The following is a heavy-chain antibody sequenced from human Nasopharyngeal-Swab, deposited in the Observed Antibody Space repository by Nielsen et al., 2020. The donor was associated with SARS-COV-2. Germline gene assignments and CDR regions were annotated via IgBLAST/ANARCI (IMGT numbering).Heavy chain of an antibody. Sequence: WICQPPGKGLEWIGEINHSGNTNYNPSLKSRVTISVDTSKNQFSLKLSSVTAADTAVYYCARGRRVVRGVIITNYYYYYYMDVWGKGTTVTVSS. D-gene: IGHD3-10*01. CDR3: ARGRRVVRGVIITNYYYYYYMDV. V-gene: IGHV4-34*01. J-gene: IGHJ6*03. CDR2: INHSGNT.